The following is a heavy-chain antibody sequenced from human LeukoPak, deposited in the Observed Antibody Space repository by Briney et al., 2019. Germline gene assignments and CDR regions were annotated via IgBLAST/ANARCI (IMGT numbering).Heavy chain of an antibody. J-gene: IGHJ4*02. D-gene: IGHD3-10*01. CDR1: GFTFSSYG. CDR3: AKDVDPFGSGSYVEGFDY. CDR2: IWYDGSNK. V-gene: IGHV3-30*02. Sequence: GGSLRLSCAASGFTFSSYGMHWVRQAPGKGLEWVAVIWYDGSNKYYADSVKGRFTISRDNSKNTLYLQMNSLRAEDTAVYYCAKDVDPFGSGSYVEGFDYWGQGTLVTVSS.